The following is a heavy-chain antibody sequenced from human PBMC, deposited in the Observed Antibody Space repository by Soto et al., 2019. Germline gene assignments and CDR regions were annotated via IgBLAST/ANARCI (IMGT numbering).Heavy chain of an antibody. CDR1: SGSISSSNW. J-gene: IGHJ2*01. Sequence: QLQESGPGLVKPSGTLSLTCTVSSGSISSSNWWTWVRQPPGKGREWLGEIYHSGSTNYNPSLKIRVTISVDKSKNQFSLKLSSVTAADTAVYYCARCSTVTSYGYWYFDLWGRGTLVIVSS. V-gene: IGHV4-4*02. D-gene: IGHD4-17*01. CDR2: IYHSGST. CDR3: ARCSTVTSYGYWYFDL.